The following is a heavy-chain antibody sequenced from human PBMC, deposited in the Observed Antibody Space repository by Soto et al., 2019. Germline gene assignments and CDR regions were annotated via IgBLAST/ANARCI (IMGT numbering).Heavy chain of an antibody. CDR3: ARSEDIVVVPAAMRF. Sequence: SVKVSCKASGGTFSSYAISWVRQAPGQGLERMGGIIPIFGTANYAQKFQGRVTITADESTSTAYMELSSLRSEDTAVYYCARSEDIVVVPAAMRFWGQGTMVTVSS. CDR1: GGTFSSYA. CDR2: IIPIFGTA. D-gene: IGHD2-2*01. V-gene: IGHV1-69*13. J-gene: IGHJ3*01.